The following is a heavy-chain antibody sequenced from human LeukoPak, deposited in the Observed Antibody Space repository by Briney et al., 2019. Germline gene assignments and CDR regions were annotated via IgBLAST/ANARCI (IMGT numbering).Heavy chain of an antibody. D-gene: IGHD1-26*01. CDR1: GGTFSSYA. CDR3: ARVRGATFDY. J-gene: IGHJ4*02. V-gene: IGHV1-69*13. CDR2: IIPIFGTA. Sequence: SVTVSCTASGGTFSSYAISWVRQAPGQGLEWMGGIIPIFGTANYAQKFQGRVTITADESTSTAYMELSSLRSEDTAVYYCARVRGATFDYWGQGTLVTVSS.